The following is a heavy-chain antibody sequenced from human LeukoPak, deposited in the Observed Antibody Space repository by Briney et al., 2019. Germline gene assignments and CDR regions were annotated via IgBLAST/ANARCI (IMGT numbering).Heavy chain of an antibody. CDR3: AKDSSLFEGNLFYFDY. D-gene: IGHD6-6*01. Sequence: GGSLRLSCAASGFTFSSYAMSWVRQAPGKGLEWVSAISGSGGSTYYADSVKGRFTISRDNSKNTLYLQTNSLRAEDTAVYYCAKDSSLFEGNLFYFDYWGQGTLVTVSS. J-gene: IGHJ4*02. V-gene: IGHV3-23*01. CDR1: GFTFSSYA. CDR2: ISGSGGST.